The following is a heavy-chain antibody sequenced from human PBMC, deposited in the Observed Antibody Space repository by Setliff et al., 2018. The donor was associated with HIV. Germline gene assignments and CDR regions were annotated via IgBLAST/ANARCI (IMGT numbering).Heavy chain of an antibody. CDR1: GGSISSGGYY. CDR2: IYYSGST. V-gene: IGHV4-31*02. CDR3: ARGPIRYSSGVRWFLGVESWYSGIDY. D-gene: IGHD2-15*01. Sequence: LSLTCTVSGGSISSGGYYWSWIRQHPGKGLEWIGYIYYSGSTYYNPSLESRVTMLIDMSKNQLSLKLSSVTAADTAVYFCARGPIRYSSGVRWFLGVESWYSGIDYWGQGTLITVSS. J-gene: IGHJ4*02.